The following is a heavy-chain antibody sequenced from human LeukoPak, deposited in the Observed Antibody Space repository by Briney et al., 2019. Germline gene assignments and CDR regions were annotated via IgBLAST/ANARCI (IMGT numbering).Heavy chain of an antibody. D-gene: IGHD4-17*01. CDR3: ARDLRAGGTWSYGVYFDL. Sequence: GGSLRLSCAASGFTFSSYWMSWVRQAPGRGLEWVANIREDGSEKNYVDSVKGRFTISRDNAKNSVYLLLNSLTPEDTAVYYCARDLRAGGTWSYGVYFDLWGRGTLVTVSS. V-gene: IGHV3-7*01. CDR2: IREDGSEK. CDR1: GFTFSSYW. J-gene: IGHJ2*01.